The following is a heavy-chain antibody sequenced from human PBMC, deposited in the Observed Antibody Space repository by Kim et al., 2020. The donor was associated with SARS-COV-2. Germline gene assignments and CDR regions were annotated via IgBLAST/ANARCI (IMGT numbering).Heavy chain of an antibody. CDR1: GYTFTGYY. Sequence: ASVKVSCKASGYTFTGYYMHWVRQAPGQGLEWMGWINPNSGGTNYAQKFQGRVTMTRDTSISTAYMELSRLRSDDTAVYYCARTGYIVVVPALAPMDVWGQGTTVTVSS. J-gene: IGHJ6*02. CDR3: ARTGYIVVVPALAPMDV. D-gene: IGHD2-2*01. CDR2: INPNSGGT. V-gene: IGHV1-2*02.